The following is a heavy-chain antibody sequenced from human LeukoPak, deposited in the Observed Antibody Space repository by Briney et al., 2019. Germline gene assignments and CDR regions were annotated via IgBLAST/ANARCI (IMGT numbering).Heavy chain of an antibody. D-gene: IGHD2-8*01. CDR3: ARHNGEWRLNWFDH. Sequence: GGSLRLSCAASGFTFDDYAMHWVRQAPGKGLDWVALIWDDGNNKYYADSVKGRFTISRDNSKNTLYLQMNSLRAEDTAVYYCARHNGEWRLNWFDHWGQGTLVTVSS. CDR1: GFTFDDYA. CDR2: IWDDGNNK. V-gene: IGHV3-33*08. J-gene: IGHJ5*02.